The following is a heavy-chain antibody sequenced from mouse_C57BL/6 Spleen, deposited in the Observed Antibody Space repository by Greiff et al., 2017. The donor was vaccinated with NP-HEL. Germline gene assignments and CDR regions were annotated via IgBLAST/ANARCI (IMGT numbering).Heavy chain of an antibody. CDR2: LSSGGSYT. V-gene: IGHV5-6*02. D-gene: IGHD2-3*01. J-gene: IGHJ2*01. Sequence: EVMLVESGGDLVKPGWSLKLSCAASGFTFSSYGMSWVRQTPDKRLEWVATLSSGGSYTYYPDSGKGRFAISRDNAKNTLYLQMSSLKSEDTAMYYCARHGNDENYFDYWGQGTTLTVSS. CDR3: ARHGNDENYFDY. CDR1: GFTFSSYG.